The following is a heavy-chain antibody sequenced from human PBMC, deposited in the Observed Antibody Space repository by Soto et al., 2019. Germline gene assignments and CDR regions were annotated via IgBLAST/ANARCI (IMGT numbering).Heavy chain of an antibody. Sequence: SETLSLTCAVYGGSFSGYYWSWIRQPPGKGLEWIGEINHSGSTNYNPSLKSRVTISVDTSKNQFSLKLSSVTAADTAVYYCARGYCGGSCYLYYYYYTDVCGKGTTVTVSS. CDR2: INHSGST. CDR3: ARGYCGGSCYLYYYYYTDV. CDR1: GGSFSGYY. D-gene: IGHD2-15*01. J-gene: IGHJ6*03. V-gene: IGHV4-34*01.